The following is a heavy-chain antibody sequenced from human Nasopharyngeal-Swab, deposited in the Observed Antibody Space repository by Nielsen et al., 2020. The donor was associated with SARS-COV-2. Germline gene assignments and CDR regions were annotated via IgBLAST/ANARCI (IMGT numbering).Heavy chain of an antibody. CDR3: ARVGGRTSTMGP. Sequence: GESLKLSCVASGFTFSDYWMSWVLQAPAKGLEWVASIKQDGSEKNYVDSVKGRFTISIDNAKNSLFLQMDSLRTEDTAFYYCARVGGRTSTMGPWGQGTLVNVSS. J-gene: IGHJ5*02. V-gene: IGHV3-7*01. D-gene: IGHD3-10*01. CDR2: IKQDGSEK. CDR1: GFTFSDYW.